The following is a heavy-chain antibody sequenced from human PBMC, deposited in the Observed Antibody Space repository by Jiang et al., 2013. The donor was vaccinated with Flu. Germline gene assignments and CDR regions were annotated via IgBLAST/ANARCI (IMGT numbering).Heavy chain of an antibody. CDR3: GGVDYGGNYPDY. Sequence: GPGLVKPSETLSLTCTVSGGSISSYYWSWIRQPPGKGLEWIGYIYYSGSTNYNPSLKSRVTISVDTSKNQFSLKLSSVTAADTAVYYCGGVDYGGNYPDYWGQGTLVTVSS. D-gene: IGHD4-23*01. CDR1: GGSISSYY. V-gene: IGHV4-59*01. CDR2: IYYSGST. J-gene: IGHJ4*02.